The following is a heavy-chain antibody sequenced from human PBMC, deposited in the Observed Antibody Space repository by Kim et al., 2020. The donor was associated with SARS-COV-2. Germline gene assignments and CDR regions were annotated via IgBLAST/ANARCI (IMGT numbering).Heavy chain of an antibody. CDR1: GGSISSYY. J-gene: IGHJ4*03. CDR2: IYYSGST. Sequence: SETLSLTCTVSGGSISSYYWSWIRQPPGKGLEWIGYIYYSGSTNYNPSLKSRVTISVDTSKNQFSLKLSSVTAEDTAVYYCARHYDFWSGSPQSYFDYWG. CDR3: ARHYDFWSGSPQSYFDY. D-gene: IGHD3-3*01. V-gene: IGHV4-59*08.